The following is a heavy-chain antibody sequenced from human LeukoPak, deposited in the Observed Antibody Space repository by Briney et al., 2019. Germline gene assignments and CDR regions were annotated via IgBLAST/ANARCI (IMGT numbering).Heavy chain of an antibody. J-gene: IGHJ4*02. D-gene: IGHD6-13*01. Sequence: SETLSLTCAVYGGSFSGYYWSWIRQPPGKGLEWIGEINHSGSTNYNPSLKSRVTISVDTSKNQFSPKLSSVTAADTAVYYCARAFSSSWPFDYWGQGTLVTVSS. V-gene: IGHV4-34*01. CDR2: INHSGST. CDR1: GGSFSGYY. CDR3: ARAFSSSWPFDY.